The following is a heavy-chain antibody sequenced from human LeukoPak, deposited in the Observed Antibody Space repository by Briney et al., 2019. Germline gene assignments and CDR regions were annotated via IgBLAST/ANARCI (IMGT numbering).Heavy chain of an antibody. V-gene: IGHV1-2*02. CDR2: INPNSGGT. J-gene: IGHJ6*02. CDR1: GYTFIDYF. Sequence: ASVKVPCKASGYTFIDYFMYWVRQAPGQGLEWMGWINPNSGGTKYAQKFQGRVSMTRDTSISTAYMELSRLRSDDTAVYYCARVVAYYYGMDVWGQGTTVTVSS. CDR3: ARVVAYYYGMDV. D-gene: IGHD5-12*01.